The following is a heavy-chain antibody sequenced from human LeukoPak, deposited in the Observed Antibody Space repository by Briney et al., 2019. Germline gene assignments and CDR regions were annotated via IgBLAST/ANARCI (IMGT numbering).Heavy chain of an antibody. CDR2: IIPIFGTA. J-gene: IGHJ4*02. Sequence: SVKVSCKASGGTFSSYAISWVRQAPGQGLEWMGGIIPIFGTANYAQKFQGRVTITADESTSTAYMELSSLRTEDTAVYYCARGPRTYDSSGYPTLFDYWGQGTLVTVSS. V-gene: IGHV1-69*13. CDR1: GGTFSSYA. D-gene: IGHD3-22*01. CDR3: ARGPRTYDSSGYPTLFDY.